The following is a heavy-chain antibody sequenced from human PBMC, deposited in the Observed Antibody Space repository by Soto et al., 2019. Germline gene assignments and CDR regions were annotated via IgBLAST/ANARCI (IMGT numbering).Heavy chain of an antibody. J-gene: IGHJ5*02. D-gene: IGHD2-15*01. CDR2: IYSGGST. Sequence: EVQLVESGGGLVQPGGSLRLSCAASGFTVSSNYMSWVRQAPGKGLEWVSVIYSGGSTYYADSVKGRFTISRHNSKNTLYLQMNSLRAEDTAVYYCARDRCSGGSCYSGRHWFDPWGQGTLVTVYS. CDR3: ARDRCSGGSCYSGRHWFDP. CDR1: GFTVSSNY. V-gene: IGHV3-53*04.